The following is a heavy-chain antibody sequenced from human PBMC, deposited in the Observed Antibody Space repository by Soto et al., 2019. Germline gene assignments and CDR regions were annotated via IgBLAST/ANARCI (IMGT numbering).Heavy chain of an antibody. CDR3: ARDPTLYDERSRYFPLDNWFDP. J-gene: IGHJ5*02. V-gene: IGHV1-69*06. D-gene: IGHD3-22*01. Sequence: QVQLVQSGAEVKKPGSSVKVSCKASGGTFSIYTINWVRQAPGQGLEWMGGIIPVVGTPNYAQKFQGRVTIIADKSTTTADMELSSLRSEDTAVYYCARDPTLYDERSRYFPLDNWFDPWGQGTLVTVSS. CDR2: IIPVVGTP. CDR1: GGTFSIYT.